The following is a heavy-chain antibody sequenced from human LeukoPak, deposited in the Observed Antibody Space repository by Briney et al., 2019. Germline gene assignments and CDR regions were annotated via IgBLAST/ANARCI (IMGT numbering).Heavy chain of an antibody. J-gene: IGHJ5*02. D-gene: IGHD2-2*02. CDR3: AKVVVPAAIPWFDP. Sequence: GASVKVSCKASGGTFSSYAISWVRQASGQGLEWMGGIIPIFGTANYAQKFQGRVTITADESTSTAYMELSSLRSEDTAVYYCAKVVVPAAIPWFDPWGQGTLVTVSS. CDR2: IIPIFGTA. CDR1: GGTFSSYA. V-gene: IGHV1-69*01.